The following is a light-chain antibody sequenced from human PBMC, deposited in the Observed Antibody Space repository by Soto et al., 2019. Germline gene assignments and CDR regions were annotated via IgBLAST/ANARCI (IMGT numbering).Light chain of an antibody. CDR3: SSYTSSSTSKV. CDR2: DVS. Sequence: QSALTQPASVSGSPGQSITISCTGTSSDVGGYNYVSWYQQHPGKAPKLMIYDVSNQPSGVSNRFSGSKSGNTASLTISGLQAEDEADYYCSSYTSSSTSKVFGGGTKVTVL. V-gene: IGLV2-14*01. J-gene: IGLJ2*01. CDR1: SSDVGGYNY.